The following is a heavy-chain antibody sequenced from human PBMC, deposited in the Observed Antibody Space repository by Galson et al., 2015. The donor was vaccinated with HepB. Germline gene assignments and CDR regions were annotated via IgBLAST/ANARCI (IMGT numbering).Heavy chain of an antibody. V-gene: IGHV4-34*01. CDR2: INHSGST. CDR3: AREKAQRYSGYDWWYYYYGMDV. J-gene: IGHJ6*02. CDR1: GGSFSGYY. Sequence: ETLSLTCAVYGGSFSGYYWSWIRQPPGKGLEWIGEINHSGSTNYNPSLKSRVTISVDTSKNQFSLKLSSVTAADTAVYYCAREKAQRYSGYDWWYYYYGMDVWGQGTTVTVSS. D-gene: IGHD5-12*01.